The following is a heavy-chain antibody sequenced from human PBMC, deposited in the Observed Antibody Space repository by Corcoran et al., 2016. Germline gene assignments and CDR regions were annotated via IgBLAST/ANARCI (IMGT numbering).Heavy chain of an antibody. CDR1: GGSISSYY. V-gene: IGHV4-4*07. D-gene: IGHD6-13*01. CDR2: IYTSGST. CDR3: ARDHSSSWYMDYYYYGMDV. J-gene: IGHJ6*02. Sequence: QVQLQESGPGLVKPSETLSLTCTVSGGSISSYYWSWIRQPAGKGLEWIGRIYTSGSTNYNPSLKSRVTMSVDTSKNQFSLKLSSVTAADTAVYYCARDHSSSWYMDYYYYGMDVWGQGTTVTVSS.